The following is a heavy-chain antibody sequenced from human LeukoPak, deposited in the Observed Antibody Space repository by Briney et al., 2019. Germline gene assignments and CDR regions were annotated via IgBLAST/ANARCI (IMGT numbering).Heavy chain of an antibody. Sequence: GGSLRLSCTASGFTFSGAWMTWVRQAPGKGLEWVAMISYDGTNKYYADSVRGRFTISRDNSKNTLYLQMNSLRAEDTAVYYCAKDMDHDYDDYGFDYWGQGTLVTVSS. CDR2: ISYDGTNK. CDR3: AKDMDHDYDDYGFDY. V-gene: IGHV3-30*18. J-gene: IGHJ4*02. CDR1: GFTFSGAW. D-gene: IGHD4-17*01.